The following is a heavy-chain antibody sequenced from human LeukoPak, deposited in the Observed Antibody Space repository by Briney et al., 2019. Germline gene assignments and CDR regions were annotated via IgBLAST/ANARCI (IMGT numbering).Heavy chain of an antibody. CDR1: GFTFSSYA. CDR2: ISYDGSNK. Sequence: AGGSLRLSCAASGFTFSSYAMHWVRQAPGKGLEWVAVISYDGSNKYYADSVKGRFTISRDNSKNTLYLQMNSLRAEDTAVYYCARDGSGSYYYYYYYMDVWGKGTTVTVSS. CDR3: ARDGSGSYYYYYYYMDV. V-gene: IGHV3-30-3*01. J-gene: IGHJ6*03. D-gene: IGHD1-26*01.